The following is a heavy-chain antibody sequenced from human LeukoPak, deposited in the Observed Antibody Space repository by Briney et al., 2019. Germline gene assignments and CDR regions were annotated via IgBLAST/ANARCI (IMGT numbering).Heavy chain of an antibody. CDR1: GFTSSSYS. CDR3: ARESCSGGSCYGMDV. D-gene: IGHD2-15*01. CDR2: ISSSSSYI. J-gene: IGHJ6*02. V-gene: IGHV3-21*01. Sequence: GGSLRLSCAASGFTSSSYSMNWVRQAPGKGLEWVSSISSSSSYIYYADSVKGRFTISRDNSKNTLYLQMNSLRAEDTAVYYCARESCSGGSCYGMDVWGQGTTVTVSS.